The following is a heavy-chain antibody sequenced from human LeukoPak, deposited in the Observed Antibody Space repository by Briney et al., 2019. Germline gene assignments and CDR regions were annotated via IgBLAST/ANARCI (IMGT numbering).Heavy chain of an antibody. D-gene: IGHD4-17*01. J-gene: IGHJ4*02. CDR1: GLTFSNYA. V-gene: IGHV3-23*01. Sequence: GGSLRLSCAASGLTFSNYAMNWVRQASGRGLEWVSGITDSGRKTYYADSVKGRFSISRDNSKNTVYLQMSDLRAEDTAVYYCAKITKATTPNYWGQGTLVTVSS. CDR2: ITDSGRKT. CDR3: AKITKATTPNY.